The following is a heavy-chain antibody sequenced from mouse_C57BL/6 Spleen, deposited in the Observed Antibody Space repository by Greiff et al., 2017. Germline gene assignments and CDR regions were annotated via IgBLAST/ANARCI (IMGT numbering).Heavy chain of an antibody. J-gene: IGHJ4*01. V-gene: IGHV1-50*01. CDR3: ARQFITTEVGAMDY. CDR1: GYTFTSYW. Sequence: QVQLQQSGAELVKPGASVKLSCKASGYTFTSYWMQWVKQRPGQGLEWIGEIDPSDSYNNYNQKFKGKATLTVDTSSRPAYMQLSSLTSEDSAVYYCARQFITTEVGAMDYWGQGTSVTVSS. D-gene: IGHD1-1*01. CDR2: IDPSDSYN.